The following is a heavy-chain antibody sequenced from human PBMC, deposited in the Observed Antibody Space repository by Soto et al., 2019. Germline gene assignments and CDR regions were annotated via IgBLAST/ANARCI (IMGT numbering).Heavy chain of an antibody. Sequence: QVQLVQSGAEVKKPGASVKVSCKASGYTFSNYGINWVRQAPGQGPEWMGWISGYNGETKYAQSLHGRVTMTTDTSTSTAYMELRSLRSDDTGVYYCARGGSSWSAEYYQHWGQGTLVIVSS. CDR2: ISGYNGET. V-gene: IGHV1-18*01. CDR3: ARGGSSWSAEYYQH. CDR1: GYTFSNYG. J-gene: IGHJ1*01. D-gene: IGHD6-13*01.